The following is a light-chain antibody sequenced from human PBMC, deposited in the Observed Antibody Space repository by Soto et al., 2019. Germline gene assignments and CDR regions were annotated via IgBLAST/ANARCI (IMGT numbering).Light chain of an antibody. V-gene: IGLV2-18*01. CDR2: EDT. J-gene: IGLJ3*02. CDR3: AFYTTSSTWM. Sequence: QSALPQPPSVSGSPGQSVTIPCTGTTSDFNKYDRVSWYQQPPATAPKLLIYEDTRRPSGVPARFSGSKSGNAAYLTISGLQAEDEADYYCAFYTTSSTWMFGGGTKLTVL. CDR1: TSDFNKYDR.